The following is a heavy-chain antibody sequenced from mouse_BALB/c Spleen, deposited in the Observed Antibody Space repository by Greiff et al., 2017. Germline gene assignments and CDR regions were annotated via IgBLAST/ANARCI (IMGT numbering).Heavy chain of an antibody. CDR1: GFTFTDYY. D-gene: IGHD2-14*01. J-gene: IGHJ4*01. CDR3: ARDDYYRYDNAMDY. V-gene: IGHV7-3*02. Sequence: EVKLMESGGGLVQPGGSLRLSCATSGFTFTDYYMSWVRQPPGKALEWLGFIRNKANGYTTEYSASVKGRFTISRDNSQSILYLQMNTLRAEDSATYYCARDDYYRYDNAMDYWGQGTSVTVSS. CDR2: IRNKANGYTT.